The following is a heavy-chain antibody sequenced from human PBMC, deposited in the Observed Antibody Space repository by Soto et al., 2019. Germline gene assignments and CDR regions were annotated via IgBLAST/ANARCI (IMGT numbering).Heavy chain of an antibody. CDR3: AKDSIADFWSGYYTSPPFDY. Sequence: GGSLRLSCAASGFTFSSLAMSWVRQAPGKGLEWVSAISGSGGSTYYADSVKGRFTISRDNSKNTLYLQMNSLRAEDTAVYYCAKDSIADFWSGYYTSPPFDYWGQGTLVTVSS. D-gene: IGHD3-3*01. V-gene: IGHV3-23*01. J-gene: IGHJ4*02. CDR2: ISGSGGST. CDR1: GFTFSSLA.